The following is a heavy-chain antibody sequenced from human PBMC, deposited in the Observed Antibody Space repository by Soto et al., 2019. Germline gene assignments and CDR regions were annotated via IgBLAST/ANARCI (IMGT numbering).Heavy chain of an antibody. V-gene: IGHV6-1*01. D-gene: IGHD1-26*01. Sequence: QVQLQQSGPGLVKPSQTLSLTCAISGDSVSNNSAAWNWIRQSPSRGLEWLGRTYYRSKWYNDYAVSVKGRITINPDTSKNQFSLQLNSVSPEDTAVYYCTRDEWELTYYYCGMGVWGPGTTVTVSS. J-gene: IGHJ6*02. CDR2: TYYRSKWYN. CDR3: TRDEWELTYYYCGMGV. CDR1: GDSVSNNSAA.